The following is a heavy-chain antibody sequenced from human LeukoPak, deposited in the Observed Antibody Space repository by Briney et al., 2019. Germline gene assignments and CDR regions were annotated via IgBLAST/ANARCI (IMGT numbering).Heavy chain of an antibody. J-gene: IGHJ6*03. Sequence: SETLSLTCTVSGGSISSYYWSWIRQPPGKGLEWIGYIYYSGSTNYNPSLKSRVTISVDTSKNQFSLKLSSVTAADTAVYYCARIADGDYMDVWGKGTTVTVSS. CDR1: GGSISSYY. CDR3: ARIADGDYMDV. CDR2: IYYSGST. D-gene: IGHD6-13*01. V-gene: IGHV4-59*01.